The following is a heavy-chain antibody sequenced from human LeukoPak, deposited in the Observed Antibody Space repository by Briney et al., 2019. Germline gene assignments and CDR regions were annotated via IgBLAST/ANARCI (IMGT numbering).Heavy chain of an antibody. V-gene: IGHV1-69*13. CDR1: GGTFSSYA. CDR2: IIPIFGTA. CDR3: ARDNTGYNYGMDV. Sequence: GASVKVSCKASGGTFSSYAISWVRQAPGQGLEWMGGIIPIFGTANYAQKFQGRVTITADESTSTAYMELSSLRSDDTAVYYCARDNTGYNYGMDVWGQGTTVTVSS. D-gene: IGHD6-13*01. J-gene: IGHJ6*02.